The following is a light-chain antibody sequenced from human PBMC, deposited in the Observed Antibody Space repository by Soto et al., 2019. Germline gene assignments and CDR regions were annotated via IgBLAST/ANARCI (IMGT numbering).Light chain of an antibody. CDR2: AAS. J-gene: IGKJ2*01. Sequence: DIQMTQSPSSLSASVGDRVTITCRASQSIYSSLNWYHQKPGKDPKLLLYAASNLQSGVPSRFSGSGSWTDFTLSISSLQPEDFATYYWQQSYSATYTFGQGTKLEI. V-gene: IGKV1-39*01. CDR3: QQSYSATYT. CDR1: QSIYSS.